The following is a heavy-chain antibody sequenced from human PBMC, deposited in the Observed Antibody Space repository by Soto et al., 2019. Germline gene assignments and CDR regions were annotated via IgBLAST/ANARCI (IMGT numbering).Heavy chain of an antibody. V-gene: IGHV3-23*01. CDR3: AKAHYYDSSGYYSFDY. Sequence: PGGSLRLSCAASGFTFSSYAMSWVRQAPGKGLEWVSAISGSGGSTYYADSVKGRFTISRDNSKNTLYLQMNSLRAEDTAVYYCAKAHYYDSSGYYSFDYWGQGTLVTVSS. J-gene: IGHJ4*02. CDR2: ISGSGGST. D-gene: IGHD3-22*01. CDR1: GFTFSSYA.